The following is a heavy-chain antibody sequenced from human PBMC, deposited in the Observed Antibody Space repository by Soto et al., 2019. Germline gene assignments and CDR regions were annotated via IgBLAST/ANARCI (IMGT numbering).Heavy chain of an antibody. CDR2: IIPMFGTA. CDR1: GGTFSTYI. V-gene: IGHV1-69*12. J-gene: IGHJ6*02. CDR3: ARRYCISTSCHYYGMDV. Sequence: QVQLVQSGAEVKKPGSSVKVSCKASGGTFSTYIINWVRQAPGQGLEWMGGIIPMFGTANYAQKFQGRVTITADXSXSXXYMELSSLRSEDTAVYYCARRYCISTSCHYYGMDVWGQGTTVTVSS. D-gene: IGHD2-2*01.